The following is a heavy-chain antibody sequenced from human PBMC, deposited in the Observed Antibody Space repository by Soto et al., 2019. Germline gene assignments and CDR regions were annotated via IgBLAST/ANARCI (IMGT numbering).Heavy chain of an antibody. CDR2: IYYSGST. CDR1: SGSISSGGYY. V-gene: IGHV4-31*03. J-gene: IGHJ5*02. CDR3: ARDRGYCSSTSCLYNWFDP. D-gene: IGHD2-2*01. Sequence: PSETLSLTCTVSSGSISSGGYYWSWIRQHPGKGLEWIGYIYYSGSTYYNPSLKSRVTISVDTSKNQFSLKLSSVTAADTAVYYCARDRGYCSSTSCLYNWFDPWGQGTLVTVSS.